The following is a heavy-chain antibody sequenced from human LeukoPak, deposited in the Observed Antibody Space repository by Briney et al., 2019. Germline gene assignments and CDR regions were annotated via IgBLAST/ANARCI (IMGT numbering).Heavy chain of an antibody. J-gene: IGHJ4*02. V-gene: IGHV4-39*01. CDR1: GDSLISTYDYY. CDR2: IYYSGST. CDR3: ARTRYYYNSRSYGAPYYFDY. D-gene: IGHD3-10*01. Sequence: SETLSLTCTVSGDSLISTYDYYWVWIRQPPGRGLEWIGAIYYSGSTYYNPSLKSRVTISVDTSKNQFSLKLSSVTAADTAVYYCARTRYYYNSRSYGAPYYFDYWGQGTLVTVSS.